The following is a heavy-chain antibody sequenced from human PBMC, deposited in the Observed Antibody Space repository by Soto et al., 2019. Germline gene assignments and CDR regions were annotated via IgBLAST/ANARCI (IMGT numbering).Heavy chain of an antibody. CDR2: ISSSTSHT. D-gene: IGHD6-13*01. J-gene: IGHJ4*02. V-gene: IGHV3-11*05. CDR1: GFTFSDYY. CDR3: ARGRGAAADYFDF. Sequence: QVQLVEYGGGLVKPGGSLRLSCAVSGFTFSDYYMTWIRQATGTGLEWVSYISSSTSHTNYAESVKGRFTISRDNAKNSLFLQMNSLRAEDTAVYYCARGRGAAADYFDFWGQGTLVTVSS.